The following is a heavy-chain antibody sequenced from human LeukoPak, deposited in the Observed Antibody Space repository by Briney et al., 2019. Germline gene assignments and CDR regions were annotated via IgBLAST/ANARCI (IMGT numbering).Heavy chain of an antibody. D-gene: IGHD5-12*01. CDR3: ARSRLGYSGYDYAF. CDR1: GGSISSYY. V-gene: IGHV4-59*01. CDR2: IYYSGST. J-gene: IGHJ4*02. Sequence: NPSETLSLTCTVSGGSISSYYWSWIRQPPGKRLEWIWYIYYSGSTNYNPSLKSRVTISVDTSKNQFSLKLNSVTAADTAMYYCARSRLGYSGYDYAFWGQGTLVTVSS.